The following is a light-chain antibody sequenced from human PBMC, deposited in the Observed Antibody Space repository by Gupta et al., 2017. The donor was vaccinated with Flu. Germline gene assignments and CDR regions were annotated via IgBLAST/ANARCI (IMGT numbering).Light chain of an antibody. J-gene: IGKJ4*01. CDR3: QESYSSHPT. CDR2: AAS. Sequence: GDTVTITCRASQTISTYLNWYHQKPGKAPKLLIYAASSLQSGAPSRFSGSGSGTDFTLSISSLEPEDFGTYYCQESYSSHPTFGGGTKVEI. CDR1: QTISTY. V-gene: IGKV1-39*01.